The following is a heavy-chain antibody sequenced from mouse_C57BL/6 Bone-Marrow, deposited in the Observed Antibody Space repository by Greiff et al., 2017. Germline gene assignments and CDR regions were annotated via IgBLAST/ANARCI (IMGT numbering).Heavy chain of an antibody. J-gene: IGHJ1*03. CDR3: VLYYGDDRGWYFDV. V-gene: IGHV1-69*01. CDR1: GYTFTSYW. CDR2: IDPSDSYT. Sequence: QVQLQQPGAELVMPGASVKLSCKASGYTFTSYWMHWVKQRPGQGLAWIGEIDPSDSYTNYNQQFQGKSTLTVDKSSSTAYMQLSSLTSEDSAVYYCVLYYGDDRGWYFDVWGTGTTVTVSS. D-gene: IGHD2-2*01.